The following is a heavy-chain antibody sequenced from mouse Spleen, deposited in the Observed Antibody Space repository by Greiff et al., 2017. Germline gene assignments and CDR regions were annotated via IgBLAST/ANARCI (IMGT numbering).Heavy chain of an antibody. J-gene: IGHJ1*01. CDR1: GFTFSSYT. CDR3: TSLMGDWYFDV. V-gene: IGHV5-6-4*01. D-gene: IGHD2-3*01. Sequence: EVQLVESGGGLVKPGGSLKLSCAASGFTFSSYTMSWVRQTPEKRLEWVATISSGGSYTYYPDSVKGRFTISRDNAKNTLYLQMSSLKSEDTAMYYCTSLMGDWYFDVWGAGTTVTVSS. CDR2: ISSGGSYT.